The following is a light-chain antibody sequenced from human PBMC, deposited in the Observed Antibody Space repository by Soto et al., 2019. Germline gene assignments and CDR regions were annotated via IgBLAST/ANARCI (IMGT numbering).Light chain of an antibody. CDR1: QGISSY. J-gene: IGKJ1*01. V-gene: IGKV1-9*01. Sequence: DIPLTQSPSFLSASVGDRVTITCRASQGISSYLAWYQQKPGKAPKLLIYAASTLQSGVPSRFSGSGSGTDFTLKISRVEAEDVGVYYCMQALQTPWTFGQGTKVEIK. CDR2: AAS. CDR3: MQALQTPWT.